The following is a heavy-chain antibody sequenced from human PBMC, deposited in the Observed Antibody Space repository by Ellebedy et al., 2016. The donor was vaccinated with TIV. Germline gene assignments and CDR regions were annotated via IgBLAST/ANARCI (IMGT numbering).Heavy chain of an antibody. D-gene: IGHD6-19*01. CDR1: GFSFSSHG. CDR2: IWSDGGHT. J-gene: IGHJ4*02. CDR3: AREVSSGWYYFDN. Sequence: GGSLRLXXAASGFSFSSHGMHWVRQAPGKGLEWVASIWSDGGHTYYPDSVRGRFTISRDNSKNTLFLQMNNLRAEDTAVYYCAREVSSGWYYFDNWGQGALVTVSS. V-gene: IGHV3-33*01.